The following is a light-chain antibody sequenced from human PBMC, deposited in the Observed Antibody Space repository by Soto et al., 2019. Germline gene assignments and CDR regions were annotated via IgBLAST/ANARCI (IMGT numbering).Light chain of an antibody. V-gene: IGKV1-9*01. Sequence: DIPMTQSPSALSASVGDRVTITCLASQGISSYLSWYKQKPGKAPNLMIYDASTLHSGVPSRFSGGGSGTDFTLTISSLQPEDFATYYCQQVNVYPSTFGGGTKV. J-gene: IGKJ4*01. CDR3: QQVNVYPST. CDR1: QGISSY. CDR2: DAS.